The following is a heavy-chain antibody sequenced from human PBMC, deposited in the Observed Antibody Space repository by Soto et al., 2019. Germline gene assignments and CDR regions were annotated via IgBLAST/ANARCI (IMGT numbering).Heavy chain of an antibody. V-gene: IGHV1-18*04. Sequence: QVQLVQSGAEVKKPGASVKVSCKASGYTFTSYGISWVRQAPGQGREWMGWISAYNGNTKYAQKIQGRVTMTTDTRTRQVYLELRSLRYDDAAVYDYAGDIRGGGYDSLVGYWGQGTLVTVSS. J-gene: IGHJ4*02. CDR2: ISAYNGNT. D-gene: IGHD3-22*01. CDR3: AGDIRGGGYDSLVGY. CDR1: GYTFTSYG.